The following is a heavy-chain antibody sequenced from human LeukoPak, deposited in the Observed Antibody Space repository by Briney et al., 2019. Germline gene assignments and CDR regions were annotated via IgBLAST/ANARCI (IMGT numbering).Heavy chain of an antibody. CDR2: IIPIFGTA. V-gene: IGHV1-69*06. Sequence: GASVKVSCKASGGTFSNFAISWVRQAPGQGLEWMGGIIPIFGTANYAQKFQGRVTITADKSTRTAYMELSSLRSGDTAMYYCARASGDSSGYDFPKPYSYWGQGTPVTVSS. CDR1: GGTFSNFA. CDR3: ARASGDSSGYDFPKPYSY. D-gene: IGHD5-12*01. J-gene: IGHJ4*02.